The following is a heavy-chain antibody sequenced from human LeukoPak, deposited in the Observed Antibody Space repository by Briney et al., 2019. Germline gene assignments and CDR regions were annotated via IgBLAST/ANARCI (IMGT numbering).Heavy chain of an antibody. V-gene: IGHV1-2*02. Sequence: SVKLSGKASGYTFTDNDMHWVRQAPGDGQEWMGWSNPNSGGTDYAQKFQGRVTMTRDTSISTASMELSSLRSADTAVYYCARDRDYGDSAFRIWGQGATVTVSS. CDR2: SNPNSGGT. CDR3: ARDRDYGDSAFRI. D-gene: IGHD4-17*01. J-gene: IGHJ3*02. CDR1: GYTFTDND.